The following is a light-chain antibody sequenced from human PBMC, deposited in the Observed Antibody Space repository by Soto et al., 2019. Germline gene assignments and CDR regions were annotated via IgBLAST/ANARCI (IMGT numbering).Light chain of an antibody. CDR3: GTWESSLRADV. Sequence: QSVLTQPPSVSAAPGQKVTISCSGSSSNIGNNYVSWYQQLPGTAPKLLIYDNNKRPSGIPDRFSGSKSGTSATLGITGLQTGDEADYYGGTWESSLRADVVGTGTKVTAL. V-gene: IGLV1-51*01. J-gene: IGLJ1*01. CDR2: DNN. CDR1: SSNIGNNY.